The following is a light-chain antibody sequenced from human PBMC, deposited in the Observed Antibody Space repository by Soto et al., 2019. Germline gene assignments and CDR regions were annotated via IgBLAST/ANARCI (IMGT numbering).Light chain of an antibody. CDR2: GAS. Sequence: EIVLTQSPGTLSLSPGERATLSCRASQSVSSNSLAWYHQKPGQAPRLLIYGASTRAAGIPARFSGSQSGTEFTLTISSLQSEDFAVYYCQQYSDWPGTFGQGTKVDI. CDR1: QSVSSNS. V-gene: IGKV3-15*01. J-gene: IGKJ1*01. CDR3: QQYSDWPGT.